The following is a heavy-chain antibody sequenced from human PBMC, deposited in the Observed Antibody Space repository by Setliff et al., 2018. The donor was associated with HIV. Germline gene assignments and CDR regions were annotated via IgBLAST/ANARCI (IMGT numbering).Heavy chain of an antibody. CDR3: ARLSPYGDYLLFQY. CDR1: GYTFTNYA. V-gene: IGHV7-4-1*02. Sequence: ASVKVPCKATGYTFTNYAMNWRRKAPGQVLKWMGWIDNNTGNPKYAKGFTGRFVFSLDTSVSTAFLQISTLTAEDTSVNYCARLSPYGDYLLFQYWGQGTLVTVSS. D-gene: IGHD4-17*01. J-gene: IGHJ4*02. CDR2: IDNNTGNP.